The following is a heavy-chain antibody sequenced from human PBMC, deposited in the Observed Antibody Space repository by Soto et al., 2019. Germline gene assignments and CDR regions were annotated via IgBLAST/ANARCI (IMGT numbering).Heavy chain of an antibody. Sequence: PGGSLRLSCAASGFTFSSYWMHWVRQAPGKGLVWVSRINSDGSSTNYADSVKGRFTISRGNAKNSLYLQMNSLRAEDTALYYCAKDSCGCYDYYYYGMDVWGQGTTVTVSS. J-gene: IGHJ6*02. CDR3: AKDSCGCYDYYYYGMDV. V-gene: IGHV3-74*01. D-gene: IGHD2-8*01. CDR1: GFTFSSYW. CDR2: INSDGSST.